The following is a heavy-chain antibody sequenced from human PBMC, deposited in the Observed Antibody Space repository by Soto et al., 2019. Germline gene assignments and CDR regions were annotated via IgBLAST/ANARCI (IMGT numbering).Heavy chain of an antibody. Sequence: GASVKVSCKVSGYTLTELSMHWVRQAPGKGLEWMGGFDPEDGETIYAQKFQGRVTMTEDTSTDTAYMELSSLRSEDTAVYYCATIRSARNYYYYGIDVWGQGTTVTVSS. CDR1: GYTLTELS. V-gene: IGHV1-24*01. CDR2: FDPEDGET. J-gene: IGHJ6*02. D-gene: IGHD2-15*01. CDR3: ATIRSARNYYYYGIDV.